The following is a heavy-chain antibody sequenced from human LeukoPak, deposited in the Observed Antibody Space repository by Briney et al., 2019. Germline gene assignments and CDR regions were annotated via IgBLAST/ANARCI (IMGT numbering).Heavy chain of an antibody. D-gene: IGHD3-10*01. CDR1: GFTFSSYS. V-gene: IGHV3-21*01. J-gene: IGHJ6*02. CDR3: ARVRLLWFGELLYYYYGMDV. Sequence: GGSLRLSCAASGFTFSSYSMNWVRQAPGKGLEWVSSIGSSSSYIYYADSVKGRFTISRDNAKNSLYLQMNSLRAEDTAVYYCARVRLLWFGELLYYYYGMDVWGQGTTVTVSS. CDR2: IGSSSSYI.